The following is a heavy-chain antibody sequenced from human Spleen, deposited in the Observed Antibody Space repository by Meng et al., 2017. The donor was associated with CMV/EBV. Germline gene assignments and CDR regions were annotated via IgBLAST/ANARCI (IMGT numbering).Heavy chain of an antibody. J-gene: IGHJ4*02. CDR2: INPSSGGT. Sequence: ASVKVSCKASGYTFTGYYIHWVRQAPGQGLEWLGWINPSSGGTNYAQKLQGRVTMTTDTSTSTAYMELRSLRSDDTAVYYCARVDVGYYDILTGYYPIDYWGQGTLVTVSS. CDR3: ARVDVGYYDILTGYYPIDY. D-gene: IGHD3-9*01. V-gene: IGHV1-2*02. CDR1: GYTFTGYY.